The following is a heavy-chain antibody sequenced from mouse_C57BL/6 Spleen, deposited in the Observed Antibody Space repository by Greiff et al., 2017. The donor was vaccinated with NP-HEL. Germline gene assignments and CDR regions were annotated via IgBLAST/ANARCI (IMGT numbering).Heavy chain of an antibody. CDR1: GFTFSDYY. D-gene: IGHD2-5*01. J-gene: IGHJ4*01. CDR3: ARKGVYSNYGAMDY. Sequence: EVKVVESGGGLVQPGGSLKLSCAASGFTFSDYYMYWVRQTPEKRLEWVAYISNGGGSTYYPDTVKGRFTISRDNAKNTLYLQMSRLKSEDTAMYYCARKGVYSNYGAMDYWGQGTSVTVSS. V-gene: IGHV5-12*01. CDR2: ISNGGGST.